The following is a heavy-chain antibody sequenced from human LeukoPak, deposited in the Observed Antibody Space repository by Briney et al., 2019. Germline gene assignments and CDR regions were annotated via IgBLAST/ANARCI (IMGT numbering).Heavy chain of an antibody. Sequence: SETLSLTCTVSAYSISSGYFWSWIRQPPGKGLEWIGYIYYSGSTNYNSSLKSRVTISVDTSKNQFSLRLSSVTAADTAVYYCARVTGYMIEDYFDYWGQGILVTVSS. CDR1: AYSISSGYF. D-gene: IGHD3-22*01. CDR3: ARVTGYMIEDYFDY. CDR2: IYYSGST. J-gene: IGHJ4*02. V-gene: IGHV4-59*01.